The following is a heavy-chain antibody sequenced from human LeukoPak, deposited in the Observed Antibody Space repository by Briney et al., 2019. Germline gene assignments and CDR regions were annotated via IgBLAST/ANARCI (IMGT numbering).Heavy chain of an antibody. D-gene: IGHD6-19*01. V-gene: IGHV1-18*01. J-gene: IGHJ4*02. Sequence: ASVKVSCKASGYTFTSYGISWVRQAPGQGLEWMGWISAYNGNTNYAQKLQGRVTMTTDTSTSTAYMELRSLRSDDTAVYYCARPSSSGWYHRAQSGHYFDYWGQGTLVTVSS. CDR2: ISAYNGNT. CDR3: ARPSSSGWYHRAQSGHYFDY. CDR1: GYTFTSYG.